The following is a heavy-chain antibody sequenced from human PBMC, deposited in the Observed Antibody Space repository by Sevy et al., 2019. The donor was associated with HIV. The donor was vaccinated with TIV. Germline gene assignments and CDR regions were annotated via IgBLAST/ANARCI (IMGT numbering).Heavy chain of an antibody. CDR3: VKEGGGEGGDH. CDR2: IQYDGSNK. D-gene: IGHD2-21*01. J-gene: IGHJ4*02. Sequence: GGSLRLSCAASGFSLSSYGMHWVRQAPGKGLEWMSYIQYDGSNKDYADSVKGRFTISRDNSKNTLYLQMNSLRVEDRAVFYWVKEGGGEGGDHWGQGNLVTVSS. CDR1: GFSLSSYG. V-gene: IGHV3-30*02.